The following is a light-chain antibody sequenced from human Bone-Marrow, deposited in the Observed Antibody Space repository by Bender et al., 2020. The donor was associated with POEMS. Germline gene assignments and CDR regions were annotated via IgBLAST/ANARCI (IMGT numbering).Light chain of an antibody. CDR1: TSDVGGYNF. CDR2: DVS. Sequence: QSALTQPRSVSASPGQSVTISCTGTTSDVGGYNFVSWYQHHPGKAPKLMTYDVSQRPSGVPDRFSGSKSDNTASLTISGLQAEDEGDYYCQSYDTRMRGVFGGGTKVSVL. J-gene: IGLJ1*01. V-gene: IGLV2-11*01. CDR3: QSYDTRMRGV.